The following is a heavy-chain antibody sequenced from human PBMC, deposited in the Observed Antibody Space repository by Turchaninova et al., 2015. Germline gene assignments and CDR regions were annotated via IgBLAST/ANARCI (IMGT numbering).Heavy chain of an antibody. Sequence: QVQLPQWGAGLLKPSETLSLTCAVYGGSFSGYYWSWIRQPPGKGLEWIGEINHSGSTNYNPSLKSRVTISVDTSKNQFSLKLSSVTAADTAVYYCAKAAAGSYYYYYYGMDVWGQGTTVTVSS. D-gene: IGHD6-13*01. CDR3: AKAAAGSYYYYYYGMDV. CDR1: GGSFSGYY. J-gene: IGHJ6*02. V-gene: IGHV4-34*01. CDR2: INHSGST.